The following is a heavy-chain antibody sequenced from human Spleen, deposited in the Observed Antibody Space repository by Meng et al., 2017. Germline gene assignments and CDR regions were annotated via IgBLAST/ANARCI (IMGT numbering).Heavy chain of an antibody. J-gene: IGHJ4*02. CDR2: IYHSGSA. CDR3: ARKYGNYPYYFDY. V-gene: IGHV4-4*02. D-gene: IGHD1-7*01. CDR1: GASITTNNR. Sequence: VRLQESGPGLVKPSGTLSLPCGVSGASITTNNRWSWVRQPPGKGLEWIGEIYHSGSANYNPSLKSRLTMSVDKSKTQFSLTLSSVTAADTAVYYCARKYGNYPYYFDYWGQGTLVTVSS.